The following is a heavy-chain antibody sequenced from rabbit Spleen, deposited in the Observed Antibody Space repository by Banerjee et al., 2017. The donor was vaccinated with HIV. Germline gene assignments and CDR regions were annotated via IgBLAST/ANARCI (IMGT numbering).Heavy chain of an antibody. CDR3: ARDGAGGSYFAL. D-gene: IGHD8-1*01. J-gene: IGHJ4*01. Sequence: QEQLVESGGGLVKPGASLTLTCTASGFSFSSSDYMCWVRQAPGKGLEWITCINMVTGKSVYASWAKGRFIMSRTSSTKVTLQMTSLTAADTATYFCARDGAGGSYFALWGPGTLVTVS. V-gene: IGHV1S45*01. CDR2: INMVTGKS. CDR1: GFSFSSSDY.